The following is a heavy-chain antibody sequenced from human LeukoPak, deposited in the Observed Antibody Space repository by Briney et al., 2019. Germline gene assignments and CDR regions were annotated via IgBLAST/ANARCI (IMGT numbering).Heavy chain of an antibody. D-gene: IGHD5-12*01. Sequence: GGSLRLSCAASGFTFDDYAMHWVRQAPGKGLEWVSGISWNSGSIGYADSVKGRFTISRDKAKNSLYLQMNSLRAEDTALYYCAKDIRRYSGYRPYYFDYWGQGTLVTVSS. V-gene: IGHV3-9*01. J-gene: IGHJ4*02. CDR1: GFTFDDYA. CDR2: ISWNSGSI. CDR3: AKDIRRYSGYRPYYFDY.